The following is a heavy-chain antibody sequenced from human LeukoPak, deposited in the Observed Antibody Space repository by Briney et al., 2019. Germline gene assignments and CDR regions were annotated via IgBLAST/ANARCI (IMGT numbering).Heavy chain of an antibody. CDR2: IIPMFGTA. D-gene: IGHD4-23*01. V-gene: IGHV1-69*05. CDR3: ARVLSGQKLNVEVAFDI. Sequence: ASVKVSCKASGGTFSSYEISWVRQAPGQGLEWMGGIIPMFGTAKYAQKFQGRVTITTDKSTSTAYMELSSLRSEDTAVYYCARVLSGQKLNVEVAFDIWGQGTMVTVSS. J-gene: IGHJ3*02. CDR1: GGTFSSYE.